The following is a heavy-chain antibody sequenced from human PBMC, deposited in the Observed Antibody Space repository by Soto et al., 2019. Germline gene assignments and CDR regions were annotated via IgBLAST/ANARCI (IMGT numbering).Heavy chain of an antibody. D-gene: IGHD1-1*01. J-gene: IGHJ4*02. CDR2: IYPLDSQT. Sequence: GESLKVSCKGSGNGFSSFWIAWVRQLPGKGLDWVGLIYPLDSQTTYSPSFQGQVTISVDRSIDTAYLHWKTLQASDTAMYFCARGGKKGNSAVFDYWGPGALVTVSS. CDR3: ARGGKKGNSAVFDY. V-gene: IGHV5-51*01. CDR1: GNGFSSFW.